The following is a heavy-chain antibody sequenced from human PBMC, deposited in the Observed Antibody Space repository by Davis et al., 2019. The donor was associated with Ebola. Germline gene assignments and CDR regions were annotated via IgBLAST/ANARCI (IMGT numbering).Heavy chain of an antibody. Sequence: GESLKISCAASGFTFSSYWMSWVRQAPGKGLEWVANIKQDGSEKYYVDSVKGRFTISRDNAKNSLYLQMNSLRAEDTAVYYCARDRYCGGGSCYILAWFDPWGQGTLVTVSS. V-gene: IGHV3-7*01. D-gene: IGHD2-15*01. CDR2: IKQDGSEK. J-gene: IGHJ5*02. CDR1: GFTFSSYW. CDR3: ARDRYCGGGSCYILAWFDP.